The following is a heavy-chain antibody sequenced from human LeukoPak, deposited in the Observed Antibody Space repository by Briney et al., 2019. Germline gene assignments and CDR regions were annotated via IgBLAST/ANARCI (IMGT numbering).Heavy chain of an antibody. V-gene: IGHV3-33*01. Sequence: GGSLRLSCAASGFTFSSYGMHWVRQAPGKGLEWVAVIWYDGSNKYYADSVKGRFTISRDNSKNTLYLQMNSLRAEDTAVYYCARPQGGRQLWLHFDYWGQGTLVTVSS. CDR1: GFTFSSYG. CDR2: IWYDGSNK. CDR3: ARPQGGRQLWLHFDY. D-gene: IGHD5-18*01. J-gene: IGHJ4*02.